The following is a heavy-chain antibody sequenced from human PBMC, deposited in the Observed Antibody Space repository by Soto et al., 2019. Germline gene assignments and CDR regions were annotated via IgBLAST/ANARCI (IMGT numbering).Heavy chain of an antibody. D-gene: IGHD1-7*01. CDR1: GGSISSGGYY. CDR3: ARGGELLVDY. J-gene: IGHJ4*02. CDR2: IYYSGST. V-gene: IGHV4-31*03. Sequence: QVQLQESGPGLVKPSQTLSLTCTVSGGSISSGGYYWSWIRQHPGKGLEWIGYIYYSGSTYYNPSLKSGVTISVGTSKNQFSLKLTSVTAADTAVSYCARGGELLVDYWCQGTLVTVSS.